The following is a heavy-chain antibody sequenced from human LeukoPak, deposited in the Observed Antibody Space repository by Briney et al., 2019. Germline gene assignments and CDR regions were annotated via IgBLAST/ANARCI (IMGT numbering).Heavy chain of an antibody. V-gene: IGHV1-69*13. CDR1: GGTFSRYA. J-gene: IGHJ6*03. D-gene: IGHD6-19*01. Sequence: ASLKGSCTTLGGTFSRYAISWARQTPVQGLEWMGGIIPIIGTANYAQKFQGRVTITADEYTSTAYMELSSLRSEDTAVYYCARWGIAVAGPYYYYYYYMDVWGKGTTVTVSS. CDR3: ARWGIAVAGPYYYYYYYMDV. CDR2: IIPIIGTA.